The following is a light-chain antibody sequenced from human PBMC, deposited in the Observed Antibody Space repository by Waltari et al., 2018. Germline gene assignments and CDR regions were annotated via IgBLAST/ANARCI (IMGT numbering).Light chain of an antibody. CDR2: DYS. Sequence: QSVLTQPPSVSGAPGQSVTLSCTGSSSNIGAGSDVHWYQQFPGTAPKLLIYDYSRRPAGVPGRFSGSRSGASASLAITGLQTEDEADYYCQSFDSSLGGWVFGGGTTLTVL. CDR3: QSFDSSLGGWV. J-gene: IGLJ3*02. CDR1: SSNIGAGSD. V-gene: IGLV1-40*03.